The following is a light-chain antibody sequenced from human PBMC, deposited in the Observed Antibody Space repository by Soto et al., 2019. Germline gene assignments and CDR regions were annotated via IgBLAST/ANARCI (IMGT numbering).Light chain of an antibody. V-gene: IGKV3-15*01. J-gene: IGKJ2*01. CDR3: QQYHTWPFT. CDR1: QSISSN. CDR2: GAS. Sequence: EIVMTQSPASLSVSPGERATLSRRASQSISSNLAWFQQTPGQAPCLLIYGASTRATGIPARFSGSGSGTEFTLTISSLQSEDFAVYHCQQYHTWPFTFGQGTKLEIQ.